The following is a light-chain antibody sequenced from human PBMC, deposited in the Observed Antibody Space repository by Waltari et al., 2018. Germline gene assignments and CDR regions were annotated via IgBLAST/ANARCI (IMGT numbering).Light chain of an antibody. CDR3: QQYYSSPIS. CDR2: WAS. J-gene: IGKJ5*01. Sequence: EIVMTQSPDSLAVSLGERAAIHCKSSRSVLYNSNNKNYLAWDQQKPRQPPKLLINWASSRESGVPDRFSGSGSGTDFTLTISSLQAEDVAVYYCQQYYSSPISFGQGTRLEIK. CDR1: RSVLYNSNNKNY. V-gene: IGKV4-1*01.